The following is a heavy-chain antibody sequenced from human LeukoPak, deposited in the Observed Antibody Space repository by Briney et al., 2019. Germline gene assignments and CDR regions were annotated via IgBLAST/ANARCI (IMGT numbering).Heavy chain of an antibody. CDR3: ARVVYCSGGSCHIFAFDI. CDR1: GFTFSSYS. J-gene: IGHJ3*02. V-gene: IGHV3-21*01. D-gene: IGHD2-15*01. CDR2: ISSSSSYI. Sequence: GGSLRLSCAASGFTFSSYSMNWVRQAPGKGLERVSSISSSSSYIYYADSVKGRFTISRDNAKNSLYLQMNSLRAEDTAMFYCARVVYCSGGSCHIFAFDIWGQGTMVTVSS.